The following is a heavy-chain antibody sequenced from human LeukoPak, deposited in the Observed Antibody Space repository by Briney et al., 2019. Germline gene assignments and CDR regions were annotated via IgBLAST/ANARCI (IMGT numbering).Heavy chain of an antibody. Sequence: PGGSLSLSCAASGFTFSSFEMNWVRQAPGKGREWVAYISSSGSTIYYADSVKGRFTISRDNANNSLYLQINSLRVEDTAVYYYARDGDHSEVAYFDYWGRGTLVTVSS. CDR1: GFTFSSFE. V-gene: IGHV3-48*03. J-gene: IGHJ4*02. CDR3: ARDGDHSEVAYFDY. D-gene: IGHD4-11*01. CDR2: ISSSGSTI.